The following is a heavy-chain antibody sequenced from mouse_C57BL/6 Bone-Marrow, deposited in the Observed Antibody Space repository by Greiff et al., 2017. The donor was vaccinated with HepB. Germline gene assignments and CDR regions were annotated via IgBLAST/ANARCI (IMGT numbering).Heavy chain of an antibody. CDR3: ARERALPDPAWFAY. V-gene: IGHV1-69*01. CDR1: GYTFTSYW. Sequence: VQLQQSGAELVMPGASVKLSCKASGYTFTSYWMHWVKQRPGQGLEWIGEIDPSDSYTNYNQKFKGKSTLTVDKSSSTAYMQLSSLTSEDSAVYYGARERALPDPAWFAYWGQGTLVTVSA. D-gene: IGHD3-3*01. J-gene: IGHJ3*01. CDR2: IDPSDSYT.